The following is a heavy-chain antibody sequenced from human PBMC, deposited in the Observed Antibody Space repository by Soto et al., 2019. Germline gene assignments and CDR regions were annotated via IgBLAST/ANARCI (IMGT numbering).Heavy chain of an antibody. Sequence: GGSQRLSCAASGFTFSSYGRHWVRQAPGKGLKWVSDISYSSSNIDYADSVKGRFTVSRDNARNSLYLQMNSLRAEDTAVYYCARDLSWGSNWYYYMDVWGKGTTVTVSS. V-gene: IGHV3-48*01. CDR3: ARDLSWGSNWYYYMDV. D-gene: IGHD7-27*01. CDR1: GFTFSSYG. J-gene: IGHJ6*03. CDR2: ISYSSSNI.